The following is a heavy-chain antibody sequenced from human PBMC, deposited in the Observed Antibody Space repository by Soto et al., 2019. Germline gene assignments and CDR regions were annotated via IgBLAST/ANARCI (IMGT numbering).Heavy chain of an antibody. Sequence: ASVKVSCKASGGTFSSYTISWVRQAPGQGLEWMGRIIPILGIANYAQKFQGRVTITADKSTSTAYMELSSLRSEDTAVYYCARDIGPYGDYRKYYFDYWGQGTLVTVSS. CDR1: GGTFSSYT. D-gene: IGHD4-17*01. J-gene: IGHJ4*02. CDR3: ARDIGPYGDYRKYYFDY. V-gene: IGHV1-69*04. CDR2: IIPILGIA.